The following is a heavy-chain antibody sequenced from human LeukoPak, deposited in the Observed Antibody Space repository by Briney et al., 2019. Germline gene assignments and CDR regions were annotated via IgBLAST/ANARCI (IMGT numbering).Heavy chain of an antibody. Sequence: PSETLSLTCTVSGGSISSDHWNWIRQPPGKGLEWIGCIYYCGRTYYNPSLKSRVSISVDMSKSQFSLRLTSVTAADTAVYYCARKNDFDIWGQGTLVTVSS. V-gene: IGHV4-59*01. J-gene: IGHJ3*02. D-gene: IGHD2/OR15-2a*01. CDR3: ARKNDFDI. CDR2: IYYCGRT. CDR1: GGSISSDH.